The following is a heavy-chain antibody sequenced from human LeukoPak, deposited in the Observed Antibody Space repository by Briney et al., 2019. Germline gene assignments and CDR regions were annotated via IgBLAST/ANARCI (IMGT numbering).Heavy chain of an antibody. CDR3: ARGGSSGPYYFDY. CDR1: GFTFSSYS. V-gene: IGHV3-21*01. J-gene: IGHJ4*02. CDR2: ISSGSTYI. Sequence: GGSLRLSRAASGFTFSSYSMNWVRQAPGKGLEWVSSISSGSTYISYADSLKGRFTISRDNAKNSLYLQMNSLRAEDTAVYYCARGGSSGPYYFDYWGQGTLVTVSS. D-gene: IGHD3-22*01.